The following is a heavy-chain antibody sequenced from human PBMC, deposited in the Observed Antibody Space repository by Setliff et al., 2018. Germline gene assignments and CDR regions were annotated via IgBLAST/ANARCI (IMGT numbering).Heavy chain of an antibody. V-gene: IGHV1-18*01. CDR3: ARESGNWNYYDS. CDR1: GYTFTSYG. D-gene: IGHD1-1*01. Sequence: ASVKVSCKSSGYTFTSYGINWVRQAPGQGLEWMGWINAYAQKFQGRVTMTIDTLTSTAYMELRSLRGEDTGVYYCARESGNWNYYDSWGQGTLVTVSS. J-gene: IGHJ4*02. CDR2: INA.